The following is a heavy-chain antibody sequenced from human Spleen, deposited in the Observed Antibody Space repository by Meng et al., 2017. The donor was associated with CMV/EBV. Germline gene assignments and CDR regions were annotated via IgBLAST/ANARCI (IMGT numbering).Heavy chain of an antibody. CDR3: AKVRYCNGGTCPFAEYFQH. J-gene: IGHJ1*01. CDR1: GCTFSYFG. CDR2: IRYDGSNK. D-gene: IGHD2-15*01. V-gene: IGHV3-30*02. Sequence: GGSLRLSCAASGCTFSYFGMHWVRQAPGKGLEWVAFIRYDGSNKYYADSVKGRFAISRDNPKNTLYLQMNSLRTEDTAVYYCAKVRYCNGGTCPFAEYFQHWGQGTVVTVSS.